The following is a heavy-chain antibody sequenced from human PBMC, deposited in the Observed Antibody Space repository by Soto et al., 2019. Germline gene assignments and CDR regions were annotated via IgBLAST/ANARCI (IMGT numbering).Heavy chain of an antibody. CDR3: ARRRGLAEPVDY. V-gene: IGHV4-39*01. D-gene: IGHD2-15*01. CDR2: IYYTGTT. CDR1: GDSISSSGDY. J-gene: IGHJ4*02. Sequence: LQLQESGPGLVKPSETLSLTCSVSGDSISSSGDYWGWIRQPPGKGLEWIASIYYTGTTYYNPSVKSQLTISVNASKNQFSLKLYSVTAADTAVYFCARRRGLAEPVDYWGQGTLVTVSS.